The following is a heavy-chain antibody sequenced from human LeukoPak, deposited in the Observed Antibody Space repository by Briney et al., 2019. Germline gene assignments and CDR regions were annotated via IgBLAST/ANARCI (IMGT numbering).Heavy chain of an antibody. V-gene: IGHV3-64D*09. CDR3: VKDLFSATTMVRGVINWFDP. D-gene: IGHD3-10*01. J-gene: IGHJ5*02. CDR2: ISSNGGST. CDR1: GFTFSSYA. Sequence: PGGSLRLSCSASGFTFSSYAMHWVRQAPGKGLESVSAISSNGGSTYYADSVKGRFTISRDNSKNTLYLQMSSLRAEDTAVYYCVKDLFSATTMVRGVINWFDPWGQGTLVTVSS.